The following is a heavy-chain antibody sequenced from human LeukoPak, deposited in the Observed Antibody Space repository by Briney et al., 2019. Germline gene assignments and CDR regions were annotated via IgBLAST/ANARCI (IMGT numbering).Heavy chain of an antibody. J-gene: IGHJ4*02. CDR2: ISAYNGNA. D-gene: IGHD6-13*01. Sequence: ASVKLSCKASGYTFTSYGISWVRQAPGQGLEWMGWISAYNGNANYAQKLQGRVTMTTDTSTSPAYMEPRSLRSDDTAVYYCARDEPHSSSWYADYWGQGTLVTVSS. CDR1: GYTFTSYG. V-gene: IGHV1-18*01. CDR3: ARDEPHSSSWYADY.